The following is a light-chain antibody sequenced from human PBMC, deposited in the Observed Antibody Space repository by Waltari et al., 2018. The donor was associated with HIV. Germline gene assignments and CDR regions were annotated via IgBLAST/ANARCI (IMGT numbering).Light chain of an antibody. J-gene: IGKJ3*01. Sequence: DIVMTQSPDSLAVSLGERATINCKSSQSVLYSSNNKNYLAWYQQKPGQPPKLLIYWASTRASGVPDRFSGSGSGTDFTLTISSLQAEDVAVYYCQQYYSTPTFGPGTKVDIK. CDR1: QSVLYSSNNKNY. V-gene: IGKV4-1*01. CDR3: QQYYSTPT. CDR2: WAS.